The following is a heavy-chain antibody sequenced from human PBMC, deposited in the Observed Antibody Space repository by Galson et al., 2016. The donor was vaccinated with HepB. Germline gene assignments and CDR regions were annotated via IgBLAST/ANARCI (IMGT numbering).Heavy chain of an antibody. D-gene: IGHD3-10*01. CDR3: ARSSGWLAPFDY. CDR1: GGSISSYY. CDR2: IYYTGST. V-gene: IGHV4-59*01. Sequence: EPLSLTCTVSGGSISSYYWSWIRQPPGKGLEWIGYIYYTGSTKYNPSHTSRVTISVDASKSQISLKVSSVTAADTAVYFCARSSGWLAPFDYWGQGTLVTVSS. J-gene: IGHJ4*02.